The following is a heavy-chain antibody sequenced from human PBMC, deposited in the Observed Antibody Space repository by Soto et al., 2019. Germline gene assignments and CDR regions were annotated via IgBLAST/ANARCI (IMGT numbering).Heavy chain of an antibody. J-gene: IGHJ5*02. Sequence: ASVKVSCKASGYTFTSYDINWVRQATGQGLEWMGWMNPNSGNTGYAQKFQGRVTMTRNTSISTAYMELSSLRSEDTAVYYCARGGRVAAAGTRRWFDPWGQGTLVTVS. CDR3: ARGGRVAAAGTRRWFDP. CDR2: MNPNSGNT. CDR1: GYTFTSYD. V-gene: IGHV1-8*01. D-gene: IGHD6-13*01.